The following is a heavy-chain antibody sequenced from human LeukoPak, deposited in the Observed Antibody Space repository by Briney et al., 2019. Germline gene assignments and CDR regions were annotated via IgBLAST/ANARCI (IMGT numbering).Heavy chain of an antibody. V-gene: IGHV4-34*01. CDR2: INHSGST. J-gene: IGHJ2*01. D-gene: IGHD3-10*01. CDR1: GGSFSGYY. CDR3: ARALNTYYYGSGFYWYFDL. Sequence: PSETLSLTCAVYGGSFSGYYWSWIRQPPGKGLEWIGEINHSGSTNYNPSLKSRVTISVDTSKNQFSLKLSSVTAADTAVYYCARALNTYYYGSGFYWYFDLWGRGTLVTVSS.